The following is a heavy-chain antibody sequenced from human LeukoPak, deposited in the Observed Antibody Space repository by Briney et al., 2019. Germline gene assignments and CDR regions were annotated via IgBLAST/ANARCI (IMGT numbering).Heavy chain of an antibody. J-gene: IGHJ3*02. Sequence: GGSLRLSCAASGLTFDDYAMHWVRQAPGKGLEWVSGISWNSGSIGYADSVKGRFTISRDNAKNSLYLQMNSLRAEDTALYYCAKDIAGAFDIWGQGTMVTVSS. CDR1: GLTFDDYA. CDR2: ISWNSGSI. CDR3: AKDIAGAFDI. D-gene: IGHD6-25*01. V-gene: IGHV3-9*01.